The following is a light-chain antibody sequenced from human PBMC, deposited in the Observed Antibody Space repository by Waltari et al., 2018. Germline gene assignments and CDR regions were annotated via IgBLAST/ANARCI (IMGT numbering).Light chain of an antibody. Sequence: QSVLTQPPSVSAAPGQKVTISCSVSSSNIGNNYVSWYQQLPGTTPKPHISDNQKRPCGTPDRFLGAKSATAATLGITGLQTGAEADYYCGTWESSVSAYVVFGGGTKLTVL. V-gene: IGLV1-51*01. CDR1: SSNIGNNY. CDR2: DNQ. J-gene: IGLJ2*01. CDR3: GTWESSVSAYVV.